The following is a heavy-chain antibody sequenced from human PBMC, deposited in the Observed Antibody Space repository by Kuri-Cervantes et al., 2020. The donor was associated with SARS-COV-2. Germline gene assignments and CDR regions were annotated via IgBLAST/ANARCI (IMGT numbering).Heavy chain of an antibody. Sequence: SVKVSCKASGGTFSSYAISWVRQAPGQGLEWMGGIIPVFGTENYAQKFQGRVTITADESTSTAYMELSSLRSEDTAVYYCARVSSRSSSWFSYYYGMDVWGQGTTVTVSS. V-gene: IGHV1-69*13. CDR3: ARVSSRSSSWFSYYYGMDV. D-gene: IGHD6-13*01. CDR2: IIPVFGTE. J-gene: IGHJ6*02. CDR1: GGTFSSYA.